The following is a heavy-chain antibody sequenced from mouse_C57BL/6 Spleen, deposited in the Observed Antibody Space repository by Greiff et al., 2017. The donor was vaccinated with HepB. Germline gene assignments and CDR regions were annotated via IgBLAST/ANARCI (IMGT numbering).Heavy chain of an antibody. CDR2: ISDGGSYT. Sequence: DVQLVESGGGLVKPGGSLKLSCAASGFTFSSYAMSWVRQTPEKRLEWVATISDGGSYTYYPDNVKGRFTISRDNAKNNLYLQMSHLKSEDTAMYYCARDGDFAWFAYWGQGTLVTVSA. CDR3: ARDGDFAWFAY. V-gene: IGHV5-4*01. CDR1: GFTFSSYA. J-gene: IGHJ3*01.